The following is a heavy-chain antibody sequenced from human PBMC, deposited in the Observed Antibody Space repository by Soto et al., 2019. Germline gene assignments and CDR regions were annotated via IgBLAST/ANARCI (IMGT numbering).Heavy chain of an antibody. V-gene: IGHV1-58*01. CDR2: IVVGSGNT. CDR3: AALLRDSSGYYYVGNAFDI. D-gene: IGHD3-22*01. Sequence: SVKVSCKASGFTFIISAVQWVRQARGQRLEWIGWIVVGSGNTNYAQKFQERVTITRDMSTSTAYMELSSLRSEDTAVYYCAALLRDSSGYYYVGNAFDIWG. J-gene: IGHJ3*02. CDR1: GFTFIISA.